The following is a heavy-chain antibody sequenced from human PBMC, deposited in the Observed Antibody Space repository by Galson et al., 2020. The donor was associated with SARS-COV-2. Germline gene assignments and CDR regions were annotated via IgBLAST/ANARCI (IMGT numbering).Heavy chain of an antibody. V-gene: IGHV3-21*01. CDR1: GFTFSSYS. J-gene: IGHJ6*03. Sequence: GGSLRLSCAASGFTFSSYSMNWVRQAPGKGLEWVSSISSSSSDIYYADSVKGRFTISRDNAKNSLYLQMNSLRAEDTAVYYCARIRFLEWLSYYYYMDVWGKGTTVTVSS. CDR2: ISSSSSDI. CDR3: ARIRFLEWLSYYYYMDV. D-gene: IGHD3-3*01.